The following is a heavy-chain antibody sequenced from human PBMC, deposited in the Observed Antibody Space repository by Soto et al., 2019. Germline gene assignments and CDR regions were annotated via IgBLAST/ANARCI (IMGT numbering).Heavy chain of an antibody. CDR3: AKDGDRGYSYAVYYYYYGMDV. V-gene: IGHV3-48*01. CDR2: IGRDGRTI. Sequence: GGSLRLSCAASGFTFDTYSMNWVRQVPGKRLEWLAYIGRDGRTIGYADSVKGRIIISTDTAENSLYLQLSSLRAEDTALYYCAKDGDRGYSYAVYYYYYGMDVWGQGTTVTVSS. J-gene: IGHJ6*02. D-gene: IGHD5-18*01. CDR1: GFTFDTYS.